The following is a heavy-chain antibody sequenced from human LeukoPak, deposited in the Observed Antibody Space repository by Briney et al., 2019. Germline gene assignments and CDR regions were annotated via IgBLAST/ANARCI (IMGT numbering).Heavy chain of an antibody. J-gene: IGHJ4*02. CDR2: VIPIFGSA. D-gene: IGHD3-22*01. CDR3: ARGDDSSGYSLDY. Sequence: SVKVSCKASGGTFSSYAISWVRQAPGQGLEWMGGVIPIFGSANYAQKFQGRVTITTDEATSTSYMQLSSLRSEDTAVYYCARGDDSSGYSLDYWGQGSLVTPPS. V-gene: IGHV1-69*05. CDR1: GGTFSSYA.